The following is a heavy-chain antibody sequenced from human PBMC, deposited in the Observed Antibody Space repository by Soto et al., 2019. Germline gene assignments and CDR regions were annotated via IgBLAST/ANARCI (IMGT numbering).Heavy chain of an antibody. V-gene: IGHV3-23*01. CDR3: AKGLYGDNYYYGMGV. D-gene: IGHD4-17*01. CDR1: GFTFSSYA. Sequence: GGSLRLSCAASGFTFSSYAMSWVRQAPGKGLEWVSAISGSGGITYYADSVKGRFTISRDNSKNTLYLQMNSLRAEDTAVYYCAKGLYGDNYYYGMGVWGQGTTVTVSS. J-gene: IGHJ6*02. CDR2: ISGSGGIT.